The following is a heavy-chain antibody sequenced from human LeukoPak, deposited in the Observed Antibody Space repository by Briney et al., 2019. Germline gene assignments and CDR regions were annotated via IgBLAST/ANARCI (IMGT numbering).Heavy chain of an antibody. D-gene: IGHD6-19*01. V-gene: IGHV4-59*01. J-gene: IGHJ4*02. Sequence: PSETLSLTCTVSGGSISSYYWSWIRQPPGKGLEWIGYIYYSGSTNYNPSLKSRVTISVDTSKNQFSLKLSSVTAADTAVYYCVKAHRSGWYYLDYWGQGTLVTVSP. CDR3: VKAHRSGWYYLDY. CDR2: IYYSGST. CDR1: GGSISSYY.